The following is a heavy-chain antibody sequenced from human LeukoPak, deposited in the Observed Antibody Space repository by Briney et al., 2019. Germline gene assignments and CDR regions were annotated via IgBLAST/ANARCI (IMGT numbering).Heavy chain of an antibody. Sequence: PGGSLRLSCAASGFTFSSYAMHWVRQAPGKGLEWVAVISYDGSNKYYADSVKGRFTISRDNSKNTLYLQMNSLRAEDTAVYYCATGIAAAGYYWGQGTLVTVSS. CDR3: ATGIAAAGYY. V-gene: IGHV3-30-3*01. D-gene: IGHD6-13*01. J-gene: IGHJ4*02. CDR1: GFTFSSYA. CDR2: ISYDGSNK.